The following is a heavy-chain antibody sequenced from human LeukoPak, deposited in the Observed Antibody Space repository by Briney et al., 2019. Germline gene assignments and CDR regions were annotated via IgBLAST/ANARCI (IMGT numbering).Heavy chain of an antibody. J-gene: IGHJ4*02. CDR2: INPSGGST. CDR1: GFTFSSYG. V-gene: IGHV1-46*01. Sequence: GKSLRLSCAASGFTFSSYGMHWVRQAPGQGLEWMGIINPSGGSTSYAQKFQGRVTMTRDTSTSTVYMELSSLRSEDTAVYFCARGIVVANFDYWGQGTLVTVSS. CDR3: ARGIVVANFDY. D-gene: IGHD6-19*01.